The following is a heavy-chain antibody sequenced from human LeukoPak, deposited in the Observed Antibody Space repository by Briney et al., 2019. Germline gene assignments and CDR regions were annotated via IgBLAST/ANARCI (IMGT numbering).Heavy chain of an antibody. CDR1: GFTFSSYS. CDR3: ARGPPHNYDILTGYKNNWFDP. J-gene: IGHJ5*02. CDR2: ISSSSSTI. V-gene: IGHV3-48*04. Sequence: GGSLRLSCAASGFTFSSYSMNWVSQAPGKGGEGVSYISSSSSTIYYADSVKGRFTISRDNAKNSLYLQMNRLRAEDTAVYYCARGPPHNYDILTGYKNNWFDPWGQGTLVTVSS. D-gene: IGHD3-9*01.